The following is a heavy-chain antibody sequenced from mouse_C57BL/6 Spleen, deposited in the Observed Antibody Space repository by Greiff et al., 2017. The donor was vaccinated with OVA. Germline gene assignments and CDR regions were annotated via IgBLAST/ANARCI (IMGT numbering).Heavy chain of an antibody. Sequence: QVQLQQSGAELVQPGASVKLSCTASGSTFTEYTIPWVNQRSGQGLAWIGWFSPGSGSIKYTEKFKDQATLTADKSSSIFYMELSRLTSEDSAVYFCARHLTPHWYVDVWGTGTTVTVSS. J-gene: IGHJ1*03. D-gene: IGHD4-1*01. CDR1: GSTFTEYT. CDR3: ARHLTPHWYVDV. V-gene: IGHV1-62-2*01. CDR2: FSPGSGSI.